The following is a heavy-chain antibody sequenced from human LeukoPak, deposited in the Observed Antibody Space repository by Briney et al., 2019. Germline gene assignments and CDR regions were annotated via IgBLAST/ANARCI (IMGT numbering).Heavy chain of an antibody. J-gene: IGHJ4*02. V-gene: IGHV4-59*12. CDR1: GGSISSYY. D-gene: IGHD3-10*01. CDR2: IYYSGST. Sequence: SETLSLTCTVSGGSISSYYWSWIRQPPGKGLEWIGYIYYSGSTNYNPSLKSRVTISVDTSKNQFSLKLSSVTAADTAVYYCARGAYYGSGSYRDFDYWGRGTLVTVS. CDR3: ARGAYYGSGSYRDFDY.